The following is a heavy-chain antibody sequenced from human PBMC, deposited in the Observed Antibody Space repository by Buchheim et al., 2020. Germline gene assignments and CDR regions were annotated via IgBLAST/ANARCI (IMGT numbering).Heavy chain of an antibody. CDR1: GGSISSYY. Sequence: QVQLQESGPGLVKPSETLSLTCTVSGGSISSYYWSWIRQPPGKGLEWIGYIYYSGSTNYNPSLKSRVTISVDTSKNQFSLKLSPVTAADTAVYYCAREEGYCTNGVCIYGMDVWGQGTT. V-gene: IGHV4-59*01. CDR2: IYYSGST. J-gene: IGHJ6*02. CDR3: AREEGYCTNGVCIYGMDV. D-gene: IGHD2-8*01.